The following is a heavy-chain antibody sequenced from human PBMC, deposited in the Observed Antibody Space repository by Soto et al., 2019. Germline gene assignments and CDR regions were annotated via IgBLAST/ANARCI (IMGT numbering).Heavy chain of an antibody. D-gene: IGHD2-2*01. CDR3: ARGRAGVPAAYSYGSNWYFDL. Sequence: GGSLRLSCAASGFTFSDYYMSWIRQAPGKGLEWVSYISSSSSYTNYADSVKGRFTISRDNAKNSLYLQMNSLRAEDTAVYYCARGRAGVPAAYSYGSNWYFDLWGRGTLVTVSS. J-gene: IGHJ2*01. V-gene: IGHV3-11*06. CDR2: ISSSSSYT. CDR1: GFTFSDYY.